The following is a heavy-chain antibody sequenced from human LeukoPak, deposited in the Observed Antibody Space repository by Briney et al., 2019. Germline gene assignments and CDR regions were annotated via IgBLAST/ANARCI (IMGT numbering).Heavy chain of an antibody. V-gene: IGHV3-23*01. CDR2: ISNGGGQT. CDR3: AKVNWVRSPGGDF. CDR1: GFTFKNVW. D-gene: IGHD3-16*01. J-gene: IGHJ6*02. Sequence: PGGSLRLSCAASGFTFKNVWMNWVRQAPGKGLEWVSGISNGGGQTFYADSVKGRFTISRDISKSTVNVQLNNLRADDTAIYYCAKVNWVRSPGGDFWGQGTAVTVSS.